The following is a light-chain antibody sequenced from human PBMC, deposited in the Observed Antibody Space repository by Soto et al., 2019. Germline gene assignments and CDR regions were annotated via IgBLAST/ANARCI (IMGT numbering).Light chain of an antibody. V-gene: IGLV2-14*03. CDR1: SSDVGAYNY. CDR2: DVS. J-gene: IGLJ2*01. CDR3: SSYTSTNSL. Sequence: QSVLTQPASVSGSPGESITISCTGTSSDVGAYNYVSWYQQHPGKAPKLMIYDVSNRPSGVSNRFSGSQSGNTASLTISGLQAEDEADYYCSSYTSTNSLFGGGTTLTVL.